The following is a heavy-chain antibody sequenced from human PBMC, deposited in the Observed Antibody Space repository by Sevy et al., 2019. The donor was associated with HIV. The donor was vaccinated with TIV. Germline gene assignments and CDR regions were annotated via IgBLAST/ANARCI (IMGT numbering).Heavy chain of an antibody. Sequence: GGSLRLSCAASGFTVSSNYMSWVRQAPGKGLEWVSVIYSGGSTYYEDSVKGRFTISRDNSKNTLYLQMNSLRAEDTAVYYCTKYSYGYFDYWGQGTLVTVSS. CDR1: GFTVSSNY. CDR2: IYSGGST. CDR3: TKYSYGYFDY. D-gene: IGHD5-18*01. J-gene: IGHJ4*02. V-gene: IGHV3-66*02.